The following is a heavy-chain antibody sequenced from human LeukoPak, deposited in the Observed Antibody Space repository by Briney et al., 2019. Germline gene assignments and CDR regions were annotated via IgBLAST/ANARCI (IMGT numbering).Heavy chain of an antibody. Sequence: GGSLRLSCAASGFTFSSSAMSWVRQAPGKGLEWVSSISGSGSGGSTYYADSVKGRFTISRDNSKNTLYLQMNSLIAEDTAVYYCAKSGYNRFDYWGQGTRVTVSS. V-gene: IGHV3-23*01. D-gene: IGHD5-24*01. J-gene: IGHJ4*02. CDR3: AKSGYNRFDY. CDR2: ISGSGSGGST. CDR1: GFTFSSSA.